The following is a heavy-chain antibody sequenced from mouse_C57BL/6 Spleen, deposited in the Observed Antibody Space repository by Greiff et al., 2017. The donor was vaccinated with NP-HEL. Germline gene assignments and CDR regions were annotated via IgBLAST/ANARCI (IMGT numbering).Heavy chain of an antibody. D-gene: IGHD2-2*01. CDR3: VFQSTMVTTLDY. Sequence: QVQLQQPGAELVRPGSSVKLSCKASGYTFTSYWMHWVKQRPIQGLEWIGNIDPSDSETPYNQQFKDKATLTVDKSSSTAYMQLSSLTSEDSAVYYCVFQSTMVTTLDYWGQGTTLTVSS. V-gene: IGHV1-52*01. CDR1: GYTFTSYW. CDR2: IDPSDSET. J-gene: IGHJ2*01.